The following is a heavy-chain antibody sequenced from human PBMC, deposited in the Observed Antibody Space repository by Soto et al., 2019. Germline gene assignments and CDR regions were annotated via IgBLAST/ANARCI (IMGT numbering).Heavy chain of an antibody. Sequence: QVQLVESGGGLVKPGGSLRLSCAASGFTFSDYYMSWIRHAPGKGLEWVSYISRSGSSIYYTDSVKGRFTISRDNDKNSLYLQLNSLRAEDTAVYYCERDLGYYDSSGYFDYWGQGTMVTVSS. CDR3: ERDLGYYDSSGYFDY. V-gene: IGHV3-11*01. D-gene: IGHD3-22*01. J-gene: IGHJ4*02. CDR1: GFTFSDYY. CDR2: ISRSGSSI.